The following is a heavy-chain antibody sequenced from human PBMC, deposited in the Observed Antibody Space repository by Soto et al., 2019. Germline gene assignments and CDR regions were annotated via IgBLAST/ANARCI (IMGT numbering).Heavy chain of an antibody. D-gene: IGHD3-3*01. V-gene: IGHV3-23*01. CDR1: GFTFSSYA. J-gene: IGHJ4*02. Sequence: GGSLRLSCAASGFTFSSYAMSWVRQAPGKGLEWVSAISGSGGSTYYADSVKGRFTISRDNSKNTLYLQMNSLRAEDTAVYYCARVLRHPGYYFDYWGQGTLVTVSS. CDR2: ISGSGGST. CDR3: ARVLRHPGYYFDY.